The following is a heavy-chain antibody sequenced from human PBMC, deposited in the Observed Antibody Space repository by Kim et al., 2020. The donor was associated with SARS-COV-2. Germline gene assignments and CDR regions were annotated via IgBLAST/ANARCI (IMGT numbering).Heavy chain of an antibody. CDR1: GGSISSGGYY. V-gene: IGHV4-31*03. CDR2: IYYSGST. D-gene: IGHD3-9*01. Sequence: SETLSLTCTVSGGSISSGGYYWSWIRQHPGKGLEWIGYIYYSGSTYYNPSLKSRVTISVDTSKNQFSLKLSSVTAADTAVYYCARAPYDILTGYYAFDIWGQGTMVTVSS. CDR3: ARAPYDILTGYYAFDI. J-gene: IGHJ3*02.